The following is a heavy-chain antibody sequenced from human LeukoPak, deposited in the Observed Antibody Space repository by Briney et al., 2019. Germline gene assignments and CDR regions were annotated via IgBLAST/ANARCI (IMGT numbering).Heavy chain of an antibody. CDR1: GASINSGSNY. J-gene: IGHJ5*02. D-gene: IGHD4-17*01. CDR3: TRDTGTTGEVKFDP. V-gene: IGHV4-39*07. CDR2: IYSSGST. Sequence: TASETLSLTCRVSGASINSGSNYWGWIRQPPGKTLEWIGSIYSSGSTYYNPSLKSRVIIMIDTPKNHFSLTLSSVTAADTAVYFCTRDTGTTGEVKFDPWGQGTLVTVSS.